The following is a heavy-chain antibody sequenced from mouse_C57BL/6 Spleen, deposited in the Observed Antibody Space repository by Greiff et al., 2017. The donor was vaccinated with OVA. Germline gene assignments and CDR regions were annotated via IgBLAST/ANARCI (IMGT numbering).Heavy chain of an antibody. Sequence: DVMLVESGEGLVKPGGSLKLSCAASGFTFSSYAMSWVRQTPETRLEWVAYISSGGDYIYYADTVKGRFTISRDKARNTLYLQMSSLKSEDTAMYYCTRAPFYFDYWGQGTTLTVSS. CDR1: GFTFSSYA. CDR2: ISSGGDYI. CDR3: TRAPFYFDY. J-gene: IGHJ2*01. V-gene: IGHV5-9-1*02.